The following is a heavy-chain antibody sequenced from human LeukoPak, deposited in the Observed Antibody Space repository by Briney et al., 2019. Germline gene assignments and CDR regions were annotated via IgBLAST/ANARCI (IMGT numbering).Heavy chain of an antibody. J-gene: IGHJ4*02. CDR3: TTGSHYDFWSGYYPNFDY. V-gene: IGHV3-15*01. D-gene: IGHD3-3*01. CDR2: IKSKTDGGTT. Sequence: GGSLRLSCAASGFTFSNAWMSWVRQAPGKGLEWVGRIKSKTDGGTTDYAAPVKGRFTISRDDSKNTLYLQMNSLKTEDTAVYYCTTGSHYDFWSGYYPNFDYWGQGTLVTVSS. CDR1: GFTFSNAW.